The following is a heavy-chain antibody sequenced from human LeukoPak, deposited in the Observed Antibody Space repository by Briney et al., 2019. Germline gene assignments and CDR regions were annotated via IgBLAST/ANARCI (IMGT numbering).Heavy chain of an antibody. CDR2: ISSSGSTI. Sequence: GGSLRLSCAAFGFTFSSYEMNWVRQAPGKGLEWVSYISSSGSTIYYADSVKGRFTISRDNAKNSLYLQMNSLRAEDTAVYYCARDPTAEEEEDAFDIWGQGTMVTVSS. J-gene: IGHJ3*02. D-gene: IGHD1-14*01. CDR3: ARDPTAEEEEDAFDI. V-gene: IGHV3-48*03. CDR1: GFTFSSYE.